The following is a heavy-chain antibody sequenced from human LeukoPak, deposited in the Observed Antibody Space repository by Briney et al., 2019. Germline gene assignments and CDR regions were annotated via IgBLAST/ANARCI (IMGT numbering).Heavy chain of an antibody. V-gene: IGHV4-4*07. Sequence: SETLSLTCTVSGGSISSYYWSWIRQPAGKGLEWIGRIYTSGSTNYNPSLKSRVTMSVDTSKNQFSLKLSSVTAADTTVYYCTRESERVEGGLPQVLVDYWGQGTLVTVSS. J-gene: IGHJ4*02. CDR1: GGSISSYY. CDR2: IYTSGST. CDR3: TRESERVEGGLPQVLVDY. D-gene: IGHD4/OR15-4a*01.